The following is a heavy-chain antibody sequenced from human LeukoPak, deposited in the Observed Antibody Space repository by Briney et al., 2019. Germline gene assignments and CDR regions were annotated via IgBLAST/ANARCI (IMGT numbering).Heavy chain of an antibody. V-gene: IGHV4-4*02. D-gene: IGHD5-18*01. J-gene: IGHJ4*02. CDR2: IYHSGST. CDR3: AGRGSSGTAMVKMFPFDH. Sequence: PSGTLSLTCAVSGDSISSNNWWSWVRQPPGKGLEWIGEIYHSGSTNYNPSLKSRVTISLDKYKNQFSLKLSSVTAADTAVYYCAGRGSSGTAMVKMFPFDHWGQGTLVTVSS. CDR1: GDSISSNNW.